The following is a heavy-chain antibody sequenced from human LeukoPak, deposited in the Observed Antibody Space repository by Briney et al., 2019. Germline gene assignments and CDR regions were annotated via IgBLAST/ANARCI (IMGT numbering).Heavy chain of an antibody. D-gene: IGHD6-19*01. Sequence: SSETLSLTCTVSGGSITSYYWSWIRQPPGKGLEWIGYIYYSGTTNYNPSLKSRVTISVDTSKNQFSLRLNSVTAADTAVYFCARRFNSVWYFDYWGQGTLVTVSS. CDR2: IYYSGTT. J-gene: IGHJ4*02. V-gene: IGHV4-59*08. CDR1: GGSITSYY. CDR3: ARRFNSVWYFDY.